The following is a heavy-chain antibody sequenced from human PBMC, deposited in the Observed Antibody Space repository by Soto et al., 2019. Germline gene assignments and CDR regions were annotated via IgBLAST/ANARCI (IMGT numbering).Heavy chain of an antibody. CDR2: ISYDGSNK. CDR1: GFTFSSYG. CDR3: AKPSSVVVPAAMSDRQEPHDRFWSGFLFRY. V-gene: IGHV3-30*18. J-gene: IGHJ4*02. D-gene: IGHD2-2*01. Sequence: QVQLVESGGGVVQPGRSLRLSCAASGFTFSSYGMHWVRQAPGKGLEWVAVISYDGSNKYYADSVKGRFTISRDNSKNTLYLQMNSLRAKDTAVYYCAKPSSVVVPAAMSDRQEPHDRFWSGFLFRYWGQGTLVTVSS.